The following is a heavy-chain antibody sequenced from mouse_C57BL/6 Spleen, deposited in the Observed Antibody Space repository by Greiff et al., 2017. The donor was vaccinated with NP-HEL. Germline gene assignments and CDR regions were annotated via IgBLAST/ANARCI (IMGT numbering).Heavy chain of an antibody. CDR2: ISDGGGYT. Sequence: EVQVVESGGGLVKPGGSLKLSCAASGFTFTSYAMSWVRQTPEKRLEWVATISDGGGYTYYPDNVKGRFTISRDNAKNNLYLQMSHLKSEDTAMYYCASMVMRGAMDYWGQGTSVTVSS. J-gene: IGHJ4*01. D-gene: IGHD1-1*02. CDR3: ASMVMRGAMDY. CDR1: GFTFTSYA. V-gene: IGHV5-4*01.